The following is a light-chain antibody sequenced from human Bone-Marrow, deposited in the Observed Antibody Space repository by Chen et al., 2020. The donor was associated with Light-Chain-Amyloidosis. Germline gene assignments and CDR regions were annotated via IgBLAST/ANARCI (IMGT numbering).Light chain of an antibody. CDR1: DLPTKY. CDR3: QSADSSVTYEVI. V-gene: IGLV3-25*03. CDR2: RDT. J-gene: IGLJ2*01. Sequence: SYELTQPPSVSVSPGQTARITCSGDDLPTKYAYWYQQKPGQAPVLVIHRDTERPSGMSERFSGSRAVTTATLTISGVQAEDEADYHCQSADSSVTYEVIFGGGTKLTVL.